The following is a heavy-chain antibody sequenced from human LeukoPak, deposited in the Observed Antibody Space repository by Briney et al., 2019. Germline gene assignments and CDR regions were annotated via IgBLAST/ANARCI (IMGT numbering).Heavy chain of an antibody. Sequence: GESLKISCKGSGYSFTSYWISWVRQMPGKGLEWMGIIYPGDSDTRYSPSFQGQVTISADKSISTAYLQWSSLKASDTAMYYCARRTKAAAAGARFDYWGQGTLVTVSS. CDR2: IYPGDSDT. CDR1: GYSFTSYW. D-gene: IGHD6-13*01. V-gene: IGHV5-51*01. CDR3: ARRTKAAAAGARFDY. J-gene: IGHJ4*02.